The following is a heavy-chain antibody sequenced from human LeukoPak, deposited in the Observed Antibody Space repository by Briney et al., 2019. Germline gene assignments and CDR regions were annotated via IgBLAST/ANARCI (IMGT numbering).Heavy chain of an antibody. V-gene: IGHV4-61*01. J-gene: IGHJ4*02. CDR3: ARGYSSSSGFDY. Sequence: SETLSLTCAVSGGYVNRGTFFWTWIRKPPGKGLEWIGYISNSGSTNYHPSLKSRVTISSDTSKTQFTLKLTSVTAADTAVYYCARGYSSSSGFDYWGQGTLVTVSS. CDR1: GGYVNRGTFF. CDR2: ISNSGST. D-gene: IGHD6-6*01.